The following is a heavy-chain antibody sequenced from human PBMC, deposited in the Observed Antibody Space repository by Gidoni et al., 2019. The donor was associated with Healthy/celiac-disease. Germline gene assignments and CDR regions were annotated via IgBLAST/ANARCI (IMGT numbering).Heavy chain of an antibody. V-gene: IGHV2-26*01. CDR3: ARISVAVAGTGWFDP. J-gene: IGHJ5*02. CDR2: IFSNDEK. Sequence: QVTLKESGPVLVKPTETLTLTCTVSGCSLRNARMGVSWIRQPPGKALEWLAHIFSNDEKSYSTSLKSRLTISKDTSKSQVVLTMTNMDPVDTATYYCARISVAVAGTGWFDPWGQGTLVTVSS. CDR1: GCSLRNARMG. D-gene: IGHD6-19*01.